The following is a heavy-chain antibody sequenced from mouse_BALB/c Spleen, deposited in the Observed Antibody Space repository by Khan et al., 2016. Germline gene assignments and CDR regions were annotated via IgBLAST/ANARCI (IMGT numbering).Heavy chain of an antibody. V-gene: IGHV4-1*02. CDR2: INPDSSTI. Sequence: EVKLLESGGGLVQPGGSLKLSCAASGFVFSRYWMSWVRQAPGKGLEWIGEINPDSSTINYTTSLKDKFIISRDNAKNTRYLQMSKVRSEDTARYYFSSTFWYFDVLCAGTTFTLSS. CDR1: GFVFSRYW. CDR3: SSTFWYFDV. J-gene: IGHJ1*01.